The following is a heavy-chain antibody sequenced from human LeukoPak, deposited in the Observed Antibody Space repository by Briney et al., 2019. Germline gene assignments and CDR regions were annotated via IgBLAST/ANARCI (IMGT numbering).Heavy chain of an antibody. CDR2: ISSSSSTI. CDR1: GFTFSSYS. Sequence: PGGSLRLSCAASGFTFSSYSMNWVRQAPGKGLEWVSYISSSSSTIYYADSVKGRFTISRDNAKNSLYLQMNSLRAEDTAVYYRARDDRDCSGGSCYSEDAFDIWGQGTMVTVSS. V-gene: IGHV3-48*01. J-gene: IGHJ3*02. D-gene: IGHD2-15*01. CDR3: ARDDRDCSGGSCYSEDAFDI.